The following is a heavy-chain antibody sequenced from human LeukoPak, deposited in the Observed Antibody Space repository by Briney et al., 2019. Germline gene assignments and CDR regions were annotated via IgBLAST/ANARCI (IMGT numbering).Heavy chain of an antibody. V-gene: IGHV4-59*01. Sequence: SETLSLTCTVSGGSISSYHWSWIRQPPGRGLECIGYIYYSGSTPYNPSLKSRVTISVDTSKNQFSLKLSPVTAADTAVYFCARARNYYDSSDYYYEGDAFDIWGQGTMVTVSS. CDR1: GGSISSYH. CDR2: IYYSGST. CDR3: ARARNYYDSSDYYYEGDAFDI. D-gene: IGHD3-22*01. J-gene: IGHJ3*02.